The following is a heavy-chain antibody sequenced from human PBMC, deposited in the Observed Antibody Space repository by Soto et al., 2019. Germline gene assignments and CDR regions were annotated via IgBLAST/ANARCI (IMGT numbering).Heavy chain of an antibody. D-gene: IGHD3-9*01. CDR1: GFTFSNYA. V-gene: IGHV3-23*01. J-gene: IGHJ4*02. CDR3: AKGSQYDIVTAYQAFDS. Sequence: EVQLLESGGGLVQPGGSLRLSCSVSGFTFSNYAMTWVRQAPGKGLEWVSSISGGGGGTHYADSMKGRFTISRDNSKNTLHLEMNRLRDDDTAVYYCAKGSQYDIVTAYQAFDSWGQGTLVTVSS. CDR2: ISGGGGGT.